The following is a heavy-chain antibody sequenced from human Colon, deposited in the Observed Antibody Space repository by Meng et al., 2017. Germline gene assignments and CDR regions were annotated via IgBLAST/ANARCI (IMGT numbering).Heavy chain of an antibody. CDR2: INTDNGNA. J-gene: IGHJ4*02. D-gene: IGHD3-3*01. CDR3: ATDFSPRGDY. Sequence: QAYLVQSGAEVRKRGPSVKVSCKASGYSFTTYSMHWVRQAPGQGLEWMAWINTDNGNAVYSETFQGRLTIPRDASASTVNMELSSLGSEYTAVYYCATDFSPRGDYWGQGTLVTVSS. CDR1: GYSFTTYS. V-gene: IGHV1-3*04.